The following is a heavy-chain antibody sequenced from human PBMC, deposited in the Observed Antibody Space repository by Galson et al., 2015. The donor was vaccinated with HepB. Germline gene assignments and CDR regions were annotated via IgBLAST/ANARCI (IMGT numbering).Heavy chain of an antibody. CDR1: GGTFSSYA. CDR3: ARAVGGGYDFWSDYTPRPSPYYFDY. D-gene: IGHD3-3*01. CDR2: IIPIFGTA. J-gene: IGHJ4*02. Sequence: SVKVSCKASGGTFSSYAISWVRQAPGQGLEWMGGIIPIFGTANYAQKFQGRVTITADESTSTAYMELSSLRSEDTAVYYCARAVGGGYDFWSDYTPRPSPYYFDYWGQGTLVTVSS. V-gene: IGHV1-69*13.